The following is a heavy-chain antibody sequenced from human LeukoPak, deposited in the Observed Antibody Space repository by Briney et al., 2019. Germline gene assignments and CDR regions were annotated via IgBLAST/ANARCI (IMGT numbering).Heavy chain of an antibody. CDR3: AREVVRGVVVDGFNI. V-gene: IGHV1-2*02. CDR2: INPNSGGT. J-gene: IGHJ3*02. D-gene: IGHD3-10*01. Sequence: ASVKVSCKASGYTFTGYYMHWVRQAPGQGLEWMGWINPNSGGTNYAQKFQGRVTLTRDTSISTAYMDLDSLRSDDTAMYYCAREVVRGVVVDGFNIWGQGTTVTVSS. CDR1: GYTFTGYY.